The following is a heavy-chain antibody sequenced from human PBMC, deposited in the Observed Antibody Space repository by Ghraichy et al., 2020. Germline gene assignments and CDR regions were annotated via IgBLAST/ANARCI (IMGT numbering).Heavy chain of an antibody. CDR2: IIPILGIA. V-gene: IGHV1-69*04. CDR3: ARDRTGYCDSSGYDY. D-gene: IGHD3-22*01. CDR1: GGTFSSYT. J-gene: IGHJ4*02. Sequence: SVKVSCKASGGTFSSYTISWVRQAPGQGLEWMGRIIPILGIANYAQKFQGRVTITADKSTSTAYMELSSLRSEDTAVYYCARDRTGYCDSSGYDYWGQGTLVTVSS.